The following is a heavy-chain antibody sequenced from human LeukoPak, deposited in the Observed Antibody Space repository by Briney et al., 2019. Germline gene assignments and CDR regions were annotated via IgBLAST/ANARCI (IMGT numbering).Heavy chain of an antibody. Sequence: SETLSLTCAVSGGSISSSNWWSWVRQPPGKGLEWIGEIYHSGSTNYNPSLKSRVTISVDKSKNQFSLKLSSVTAADTAVYYCARTPFIAVAYSMDVWGKGTTVTVSS. J-gene: IGHJ6*04. CDR3: ARTPFIAVAYSMDV. D-gene: IGHD6-19*01. CDR2: IYHSGST. CDR1: GGSISSSNW. V-gene: IGHV4-4*02.